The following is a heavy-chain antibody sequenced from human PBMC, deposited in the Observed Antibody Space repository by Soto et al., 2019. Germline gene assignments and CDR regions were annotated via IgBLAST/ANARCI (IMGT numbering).Heavy chain of an antibody. CDR3: ARGSSVLARSMNFFDP. CDR2: IYYSGST. D-gene: IGHD6-6*01. Sequence: SETLSLTCTVSGGSISSGDYYWSWIRQPPGNGLEWIGYIYYSGSTYYNPSLKSRVTISVDTSKNQFSLKLSSVTAADTAVYYCARGSSVLARSMNFFDPWGQGTLVTVSS. V-gene: IGHV4-30-4*01. CDR1: GGSISSGDYY. J-gene: IGHJ5*02.